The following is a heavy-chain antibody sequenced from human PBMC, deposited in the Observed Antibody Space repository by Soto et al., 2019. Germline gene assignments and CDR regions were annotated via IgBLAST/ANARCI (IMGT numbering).Heavy chain of an antibody. V-gene: IGHV3-66*01. CDR1: GFTVSSKY. CDR2: IQSGGTT. CDR3: ARDDILCSGGSCYGVPRDV. D-gene: IGHD2-15*01. J-gene: IGHJ6*04. Sequence: EVQLVESGGGLVQPGGSLRLSCAASGFTVSSKYMSWVRQAPGKGLEWVSLIQSGGTTYYADSVKGRFTISRDSSKNMLHLQMDSLRAEDTAVYYCARDDILCSGGSCYGVPRDVWGKWTTVTVSS.